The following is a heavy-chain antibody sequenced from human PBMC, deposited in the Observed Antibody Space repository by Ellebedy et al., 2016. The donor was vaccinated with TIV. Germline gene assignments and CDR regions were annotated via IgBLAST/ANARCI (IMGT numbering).Heavy chain of an antibody. Sequence: AASVKVSCKASGYTFNSYDVNWVRQATGQGLEWMGWMNPNSGNTGYAQKFRGRVTMTRNTSISTAYMELNSLTSEDTAVYYCARASYDSIGTVNDYWGQGTLVTVSS. D-gene: IGHD3-22*01. CDR2: MNPNSGNT. V-gene: IGHV1-8*01. CDR3: ARASYDSIGTVNDY. J-gene: IGHJ4*02. CDR1: GYTFNSYD.